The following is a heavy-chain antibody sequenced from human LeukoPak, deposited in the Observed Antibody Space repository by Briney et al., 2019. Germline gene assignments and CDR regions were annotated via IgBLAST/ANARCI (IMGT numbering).Heavy chain of an antibody. J-gene: IGHJ4*02. Sequence: PGGSLRLSCAASGFTFNDQAMMWVRQGPGKGLEWVALISWDGDNTYYSDSVKGRFTISRDNTNDSVYLQMNSLRVDDTALYFCARDYTADSKGYFDYWGQGTLVTVSS. D-gene: IGHD2-2*02. V-gene: IGHV3-43D*04. CDR3: ARDYTADSKGYFDY. CDR2: ISWDGDNT. CDR1: GFTFNDQA.